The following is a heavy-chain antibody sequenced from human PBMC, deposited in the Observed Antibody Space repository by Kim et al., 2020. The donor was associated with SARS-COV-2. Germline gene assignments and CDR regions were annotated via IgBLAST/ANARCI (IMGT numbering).Heavy chain of an antibody. J-gene: IGHJ6*02. CDR3: ARSYYYCMDV. CDR2: IKHSGST. Sequence: SETLSLTCAVYGGSFSGYYWSWIRQPPGKGLEWIGEIKHSGSTNYNPSLKSRVTISVDTSKNQFSLKMSSVTAADTAVYYCARSYYYCMDVWGQGTTVTVSS. V-gene: IGHV4-34*01. CDR1: GGSFSGYY.